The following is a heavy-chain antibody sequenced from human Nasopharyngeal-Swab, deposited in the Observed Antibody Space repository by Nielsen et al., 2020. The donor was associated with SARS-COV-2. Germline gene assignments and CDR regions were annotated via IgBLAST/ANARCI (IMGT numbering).Heavy chain of an antibody. D-gene: IGHD3-10*01. CDR3: AKCGVNPHIFGWFDP. CDR1: GFTFSSYG. V-gene: IGHV3-30*18. CDR2: ISYDGSNK. Sequence: GGSLRLSCAASGFTFSSYGMHWVRQAPGKGLEWVAVISYDGSNKYYADSVKGRFTISRDNSKNTLYLQMNSLRAEDTAVYYCAKCGVNPHIFGWFDPWGQGTLVTVSS. J-gene: IGHJ5*02.